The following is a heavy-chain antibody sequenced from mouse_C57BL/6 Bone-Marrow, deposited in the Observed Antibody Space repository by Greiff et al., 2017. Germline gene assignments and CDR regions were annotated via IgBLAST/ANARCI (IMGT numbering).Heavy chain of an antibody. CDR1: GYTFTSYW. CDR3: TRSFDGYYTGFAY. D-gene: IGHD2-3*01. V-gene: IGHV1-5*01. Sequence: EVQLQQSGTVLVRPGASVKMSCKTSGYTFTSYWMHWVKQRPGQGLEWIGAIYPGNSDTSYNQKFKGKATLTAVTSASTAYMELSSLTNEDSAVXYCTRSFDGYYTGFAYWGQGTLVTVSA. J-gene: IGHJ3*01. CDR2: IYPGNSDT.